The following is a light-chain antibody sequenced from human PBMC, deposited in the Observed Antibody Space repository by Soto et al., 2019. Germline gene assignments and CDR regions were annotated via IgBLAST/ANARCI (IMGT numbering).Light chain of an antibody. CDR3: SSYTTTSTRV. Sequence: QSALTQPASVSGSPGQSITISCTGTSSDVGAYNYVSWYQQHPGKAPKVVIYDVSYRPSGVSNRFSGSKSGNTASLTISGLQAEDEADYYCSSYTTTSTRVFGGGTKLTVL. CDR2: DVS. J-gene: IGLJ2*01. V-gene: IGLV2-14*03. CDR1: SSDVGAYNY.